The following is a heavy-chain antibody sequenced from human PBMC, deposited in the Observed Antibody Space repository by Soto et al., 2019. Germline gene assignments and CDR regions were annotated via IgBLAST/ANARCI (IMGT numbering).Heavy chain of an antibody. CDR3: ARDAGGYCTSTSCPGHYYGLDV. V-gene: IGHV4-38-2*02. CDR1: DYSISSGYY. Sequence: SETLSLTCAVSDYSISSGYYWAWIRQPPGKGLEWIGSVYRSGSTYYTPSLKSRVTISVDTSKNHFSLRLSSVTAADTAVYYCARDAGGYCTSTSCPGHYYGLDVWGQGTTVTVSS. J-gene: IGHJ6*02. D-gene: IGHD2-2*01. CDR2: VYRSGST.